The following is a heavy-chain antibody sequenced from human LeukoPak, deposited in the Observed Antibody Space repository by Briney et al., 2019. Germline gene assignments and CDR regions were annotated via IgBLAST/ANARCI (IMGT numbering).Heavy chain of an antibody. CDR2: IHHSGNT. CDR3: ARKGAVAGPYYFDY. J-gene: IGHJ4*02. Sequence: SETLSLTCTVSGGSISSSYWSWIRQSPGKGLEWVGYIHHSGNTNSNPPLKSRVTISVDTPKNQFSLKLSSVTAADTAVYYCARKGAVAGPYYFDYWGQGTLVTVSS. CDR1: GGSISSSY. V-gene: IGHV4-59*08. D-gene: IGHD6-19*01.